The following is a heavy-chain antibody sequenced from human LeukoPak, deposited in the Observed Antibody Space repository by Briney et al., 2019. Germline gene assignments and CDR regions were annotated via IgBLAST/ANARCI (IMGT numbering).Heavy chain of an antibody. D-gene: IGHD3-10*01. J-gene: IGHJ5*02. CDR3: ARAVIPRLVRGVNHWFDP. CDR2: IYY. Sequence: PSETLSLTCTVSGGSISSYYWSWTRQPPGKGLEWIGYIYYKSRVTISVDTSKNQFSLKLSSVTAADTAVYYCARAVIPRLVRGVNHWFDPWGQGTLVTVSS. CDR1: GGSISSYY. V-gene: IGHV4-59*01.